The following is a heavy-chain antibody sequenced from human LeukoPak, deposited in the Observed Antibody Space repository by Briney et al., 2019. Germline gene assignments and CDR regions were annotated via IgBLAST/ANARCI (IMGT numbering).Heavy chain of an antibody. CDR3: AKDQGYKSADDVSDI. D-gene: IGHD5-12*01. J-gene: IGHJ3*02. Sequence: GGSLRLSCVASGFTFDDYGMHWVRQAPGKGLEWVSGISWKSNTIGYADSVKGRFTVSRDNAKSSLYLQMNSLRAADTAFYYCAKDQGYKSADDVSDIWGQGSLVTVSS. V-gene: IGHV3-9*01. CDR2: ISWKSNTI. CDR1: GFTFDDYG.